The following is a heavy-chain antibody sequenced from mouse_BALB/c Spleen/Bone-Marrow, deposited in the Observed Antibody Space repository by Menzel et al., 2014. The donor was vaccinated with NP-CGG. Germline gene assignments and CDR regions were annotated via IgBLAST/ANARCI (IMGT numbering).Heavy chain of an antibody. Sequence: QVQLQQSGAKLVRPGTSVKVSCKASGYAFTNYLIEWVKQRPGQGLEWIGVINPGSGSSNYNENFKGKATLTADRSSSTAYMLLSSLTSDDSAVYFCARSRGYDVGPFAFWGQGTLVTVSA. J-gene: IGHJ3*01. D-gene: IGHD2-2*01. V-gene: IGHV1-54*01. CDR1: GYAFTNYL. CDR3: ARSRGYDVGPFAF. CDR2: INPGSGSS.